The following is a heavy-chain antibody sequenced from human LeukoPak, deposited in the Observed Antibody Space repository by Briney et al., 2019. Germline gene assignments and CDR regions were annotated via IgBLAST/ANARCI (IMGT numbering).Heavy chain of an antibody. D-gene: IGHD2-8*01. CDR1: GFSFSDSY. Sequence: GGSLRLSCVVSGFSFSDSYMTWIRQTPGKGPEWLAYISGSGSDIYYADSVKGRFTISRDNAKNSLYLQMNSLRPEDTALYYCSTDPRLLMYWGHGTLVTVSS. V-gene: IGHV3-11*01. CDR3: STDPRLLMY. CDR2: ISGSGSDI. J-gene: IGHJ4*01.